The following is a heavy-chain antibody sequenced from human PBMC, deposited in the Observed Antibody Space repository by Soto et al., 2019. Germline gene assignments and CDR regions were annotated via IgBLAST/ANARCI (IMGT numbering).Heavy chain of an antibody. J-gene: IGHJ4*02. D-gene: IGHD4-17*01. Sequence: PGGSLRLSCAASGFTFSSYAMSWVRQAPGKGLEWVSTISGSAGNTDYADSVKGRFTISRDNSKNTLYLQMNSLRAEDTAVYYCAKIPTTTVTYYFDYWGQGTLVTVSS. CDR2: ISGSAGNT. V-gene: IGHV3-23*01. CDR3: AKIPTTTVTYYFDY. CDR1: GFTFSSYA.